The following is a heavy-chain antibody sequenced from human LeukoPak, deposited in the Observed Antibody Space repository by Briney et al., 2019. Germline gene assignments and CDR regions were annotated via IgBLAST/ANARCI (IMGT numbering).Heavy chain of an antibody. V-gene: IGHV1-18*01. CDR1: XYTFTXYG. CDR3: ARGSFPYCSGGSCYFMVFDY. J-gene: IGHJ4*02. CDR2: ISAYNGNT. Sequence: XKVSCXXXXYTFTXYGISWVRQAPGQGLEWMGWISAYNGNTNYAQKLQGRVTMTTDTSTSTAYMELRSLRSDDTAVYYCARGSFPYCSGGSCYFMVFDYWGQGTLVTVSS. D-gene: IGHD2-15*01.